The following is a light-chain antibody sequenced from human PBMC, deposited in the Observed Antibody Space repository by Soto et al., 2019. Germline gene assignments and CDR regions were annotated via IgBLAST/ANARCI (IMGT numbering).Light chain of an antibody. V-gene: IGKV3-20*01. CDR2: GAS. CDR3: QQYGSSPPIT. Sequence: EIVFTPSPGTLSLSPGERATLSCRASQSVSSTYLAWYQQKPGQAPRPLIYGASSRATGIPDRFSGSRSGTDFTLTISRLEPEDFAVYYCQQYGSSPPITVGQGTRREIK. CDR1: QSVSSTY. J-gene: IGKJ5*01.